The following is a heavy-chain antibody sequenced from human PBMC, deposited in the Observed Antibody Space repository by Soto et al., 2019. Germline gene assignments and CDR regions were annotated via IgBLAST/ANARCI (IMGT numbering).Heavy chain of an antibody. D-gene: IGHD3-3*01. CDR1: GYTLTELS. CDR2: FDPEDGET. J-gene: IGHJ4*02. V-gene: IGHV1-24*01. Sequence: ASVKVSCKVSGYTLTELSMHWVRQAPGKGLEWMGGFDPEDGETIYAQKFQGRVTMTEDTSTDTAYMELSSLRSEDTAVYYCAIGMGYDFWSGPDFDYWGQGTVVTVSS. CDR3: AIGMGYDFWSGPDFDY.